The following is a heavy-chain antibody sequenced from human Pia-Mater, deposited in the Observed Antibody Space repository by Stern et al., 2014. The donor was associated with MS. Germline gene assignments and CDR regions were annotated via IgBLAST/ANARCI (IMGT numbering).Heavy chain of an antibody. V-gene: IGHV3-30-3*01. D-gene: IGHD6-19*01. CDR2: ISFDGNKK. CDR1: GFTFSTYP. J-gene: IGHJ4*02. CDR3: ARGYSSGWLFLLDY. Sequence: VQLVESGGGVVQPGTSLRLSCAASGFTFSTYPIHWVRQAPGKGLEWVAVISFDGNKKYFAASVKGRFTISRDNSKNTMYLQMNSLRDEDTAIYYCARGYSSGWLFLLDYWGQGTLVIVSS.